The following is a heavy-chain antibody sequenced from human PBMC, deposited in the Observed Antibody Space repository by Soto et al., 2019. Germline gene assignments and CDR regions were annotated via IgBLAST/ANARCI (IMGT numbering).Heavy chain of an antibody. J-gene: IGHJ6*02. V-gene: IGHV4-31*03. CDR1: GGSISSGGYY. Sequence: SETLSLTCTVSGGSISSGGYYWRWIRQHPGKGLEWIGYIYYSGSTYYNPSLKSRVTISVDTSKNQFSLKLSSVTAADTAVYYCAREGPSGYYDFWSGYSQHYYYYGMDVWGQGTTVTVSS. CDR3: AREGPSGYYDFWSGYSQHYYYYGMDV. D-gene: IGHD3-3*01. CDR2: IYYSGST.